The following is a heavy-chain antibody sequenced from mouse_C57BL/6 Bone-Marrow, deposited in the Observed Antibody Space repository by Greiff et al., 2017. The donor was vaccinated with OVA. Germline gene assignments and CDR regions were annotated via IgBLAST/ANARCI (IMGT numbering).Heavy chain of an antibody. D-gene: IGHD2-3*01. CDR2: IDPENGDT. J-gene: IGHJ3*01. CDR1: GFNIKDDY. CDR3: TTNGYYVLFAD. Sequence: EVKLQESGAELVRPGASVKLSCTASGFNIKDDYMHWVKQRPEQGLEWIGWIDPENGDTEYASKFQGKATITADTSSNTAYLQLSSLTSEDTAVYYCTTNGYYVLFADWGQGTLVTVSA. V-gene: IGHV14-4*01.